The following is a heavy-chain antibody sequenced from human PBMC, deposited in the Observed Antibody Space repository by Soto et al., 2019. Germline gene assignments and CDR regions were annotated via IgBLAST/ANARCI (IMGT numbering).Heavy chain of an antibody. V-gene: IGHV3-30*18. D-gene: IGHD1-26*01. CDR2: ISYDGSNK. J-gene: IGHJ6*02. Sequence: GVSLRRSCAAYGFTLSSYGMHWVRQAPGKGLEWVAVISYDGSNKYYADSVKGRFTISRDNSKNTLYLQMNSLRAEDTAVYYCAKLSSPVGAPVRYYYGMDVWGQGTTVTVS. CDR3: AKLSSPVGAPVRYYYGMDV. CDR1: GFTLSSYG.